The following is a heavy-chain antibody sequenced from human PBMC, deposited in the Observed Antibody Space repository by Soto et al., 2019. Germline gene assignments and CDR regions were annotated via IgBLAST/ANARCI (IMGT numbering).Heavy chain of an antibody. CDR3: ARGLFYVPRNWFDP. J-gene: IGHJ5*02. Sequence: PSETLSLTCAVSGGSISSGDYYWSWIRQPPGKGLEWIGYIYYSGSTYYNPSLKSRVTISVDTSKNQFSLKLSSVTAADTAVYYCARGLFYVPRNWFDPWGQGTLVTVSS. CDR1: GGSISSGDYY. D-gene: IGHD3-10*02. V-gene: IGHV4-30-4*01. CDR2: IYYSGST.